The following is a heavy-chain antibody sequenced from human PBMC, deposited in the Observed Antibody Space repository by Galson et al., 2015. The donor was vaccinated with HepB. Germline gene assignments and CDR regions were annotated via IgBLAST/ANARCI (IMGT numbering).Heavy chain of an antibody. CDR3: ATTDGNPNPQLDVFDF. V-gene: IGHV1-46*03. CDR1: GYTFTRFY. CDR2: INPSGGST. D-gene: IGHD1-14*01. Sequence: SVKVSCKASGYTFTRFYFHWVRQAPGQGLEWMGMINPSGGSTTYARKLQGRVTMTRDTSTSTVYMELSSLRSEDTAVYYCATTDGNPNPQLDVFDFWGQGTMVTVSS. J-gene: IGHJ3*01.